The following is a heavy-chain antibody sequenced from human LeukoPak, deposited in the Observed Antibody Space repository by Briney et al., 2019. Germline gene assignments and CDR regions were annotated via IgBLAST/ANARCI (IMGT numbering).Heavy chain of an antibody. CDR3: ATDRSEQLFPSFDY. V-gene: IGHV1-24*01. D-gene: IGHD6-6*01. J-gene: IGHJ4*02. CDR2: FDPEDGET. CDR1: GYTLTELS. Sequence: ASVKVSCKVSGYTLTELSMHWVRQAPGKWLEWMGGFDPEDGETIYAQKFQGRVTMTEDTSTDTAYMELSSLRSEDTAVYYCATDRSEQLFPSFDYWGQGTLVTVSS.